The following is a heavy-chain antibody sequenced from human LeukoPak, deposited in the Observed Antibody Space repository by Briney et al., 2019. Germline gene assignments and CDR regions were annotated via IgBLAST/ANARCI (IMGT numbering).Heavy chain of an antibody. D-gene: IGHD2-2*01. CDR1: GFTFSNYW. V-gene: IGHV3-74*01. CDR3: VRDYQFIQEV. J-gene: IGHJ6*02. Sequence: GGSLRLSCVASGFTFSNYWMLWVRQAPGKGLMWVSLISTDGKSTRYAESVKGRFTISRDNAKNALYLQMDILRVEDTALYFCVRDYQFIQEVWGQGTTVTVSS. CDR2: ISTDGKST.